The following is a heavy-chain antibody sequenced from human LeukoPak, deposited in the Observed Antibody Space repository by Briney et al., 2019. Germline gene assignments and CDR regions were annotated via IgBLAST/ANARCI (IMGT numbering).Heavy chain of an antibody. Sequence: SETLSLTCTVSGGSISSYYWSWIRQPPGKGLESIGYIYYSGSTNYNPSLKSRVTISVDTSKNQFSLKLSSVTAADTAVYCCARHQARRYYFDYWGQGTLVTVSS. CDR3: ARHQARRYYFDY. V-gene: IGHV4-59*08. D-gene: IGHD6-6*01. J-gene: IGHJ4*02. CDR1: GGSISSYY. CDR2: IYYSGST.